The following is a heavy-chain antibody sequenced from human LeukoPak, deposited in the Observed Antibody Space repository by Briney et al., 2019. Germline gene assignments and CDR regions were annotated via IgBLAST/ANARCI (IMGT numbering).Heavy chain of an antibody. V-gene: IGHV3-33*01. CDR2: IWYDGSNK. CDR3: ARDLVGSGWYYFDY. Sequence: PGRSLRLSCAASGVTFSSYGMYWVRQAPGKGLEWVAVIWYDGSNKYYGDSVRGRFTISRDNSKNMLYLEMNSLRGEDTAVYYCARDLVGSGWYYFDYWGQGTLVTVSS. D-gene: IGHD6-19*01. CDR1: GVTFSSYG. J-gene: IGHJ4*02.